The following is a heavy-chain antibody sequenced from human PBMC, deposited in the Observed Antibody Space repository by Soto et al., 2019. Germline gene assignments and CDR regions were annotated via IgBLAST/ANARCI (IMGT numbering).Heavy chain of an antibody. Sequence: SETLSLTCTVSGGSISSYYWSWIRQPPGKGLEWIGYIYYSGSTNYNPSLKSRVTISVDTSKNQFSLKLSSVTAADTAVYYCARRRSSWYKGGHDAFDIWGQGTMVTVSS. CDR2: IYYSGST. D-gene: IGHD6-13*01. CDR3: ARRRSSWYKGGHDAFDI. CDR1: GGSISSYY. J-gene: IGHJ3*02. V-gene: IGHV4-59*08.